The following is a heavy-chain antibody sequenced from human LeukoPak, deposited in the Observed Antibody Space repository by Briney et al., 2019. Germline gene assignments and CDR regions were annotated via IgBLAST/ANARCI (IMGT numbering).Heavy chain of an antibody. J-gene: IGHJ3*01. CDR2: LSYGGTNK. V-gene: IGHV3-30-3*01. Sequence: HSGGSLRLSCAASGFTFSDYAMHWVRQAPGKGLEWVAVLSYGGTNKYYADSVKGRFTISRDNSKNTMFLQMNSLRAEDTAVYHCARDRSGYAKDAFDFWGQGTMVTVSS. CDR1: GFTFSDYA. D-gene: IGHD3-3*01. CDR3: ARDRSGYAKDAFDF.